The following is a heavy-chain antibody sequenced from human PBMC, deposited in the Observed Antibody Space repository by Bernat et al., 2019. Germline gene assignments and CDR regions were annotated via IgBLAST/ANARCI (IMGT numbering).Heavy chain of an antibody. Sequence: EVQLVETGGGLIQPGGSLRLSCAASGFTVSSNYMSWVRQAPGKGLEWVSVIYSGGSTYYADSVKGRFTISRDNSKNTLYLQMNSLRAEDTAVYYCARGIAAAGWGYFKHWGQGTLVTVSS. CDR3: ARGIAAAGWGYFKH. CDR1: GFTVSSNY. D-gene: IGHD6-13*01. CDR2: IYSGGST. J-gene: IGHJ1*01. V-gene: IGHV3-53*02.